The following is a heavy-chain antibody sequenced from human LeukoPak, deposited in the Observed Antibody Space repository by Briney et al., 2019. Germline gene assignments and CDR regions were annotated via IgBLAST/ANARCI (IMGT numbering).Heavy chain of an antibody. D-gene: IGHD5-18*01. CDR3: ARDGAVASSYGYYYYYMDV. J-gene: IGHJ6*03. V-gene: IGHV1-46*01. CDR1: GYTFTTYY. CDR2: INPSGGRT. Sequence: GSSVTVSCKASGYTFTTYYMHWVRQAPGQGLEWMGIINPSGGRTSYAQKFQGRVNMTIDTSTSKVYMELRRLRSEDTAVYYCARDGAVASSYGYYYYYMDVWGKGTTVTVSS.